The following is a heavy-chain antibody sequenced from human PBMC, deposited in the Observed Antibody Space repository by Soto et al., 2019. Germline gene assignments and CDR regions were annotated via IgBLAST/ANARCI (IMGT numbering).Heavy chain of an antibody. V-gene: IGHV1-69*13. CDR3: AREVFFLAPITETPAHNSDARDV. J-gene: IGHJ6*04. CDR2: IIPRSGTS. Sequence: SVKVSCKASGYTFTNSAISWVRQAPGQGLEWMGGIIPRSGTSNYAQKFQGRVTITAAESTSTAYMELSSLRSADTAVYYCAREVFFLAPITETPAHNSDARDVGAKGRTVTFS. CDR1: GYTFTNSA. D-gene: IGHD1-1*01.